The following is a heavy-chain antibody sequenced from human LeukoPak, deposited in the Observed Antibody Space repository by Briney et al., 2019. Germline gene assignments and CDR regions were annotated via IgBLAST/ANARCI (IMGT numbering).Heavy chain of an antibody. CDR2: ISAYNGNT. CDR1: GYTFTSYG. Sequence: ASVKVSCKASGYTFTSYGISWVRQAPGQGLEWMGWISAYNGNTNYAQKLQGRVTMTTDTSTSTAYMELRSLRSDDTAVYYCARDNWAPTRAYYYDSSGYQGSDRYFDLWGRGTLVTVSS. V-gene: IGHV1-18*01. CDR3: ARDNWAPTRAYYYDSSGYQGSDRYFDL. D-gene: IGHD3-22*01. J-gene: IGHJ2*01.